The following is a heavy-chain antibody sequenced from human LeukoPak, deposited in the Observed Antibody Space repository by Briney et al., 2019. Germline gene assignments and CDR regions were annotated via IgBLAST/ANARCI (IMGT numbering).Heavy chain of an antibody. J-gene: IGHJ4*02. CDR2: ISSSSSSI. CDR1: GFTFSSYS. CDR3: ARELDYGEVDY. Sequence: PGGSLRLSCAASGFTFSSYSMNWVRQAPGKGLEWVSSISSSSSSIYYADSVKGRFTISRDNAKNSLYLQMNRLRAEDTAVYYCARELDYGEVDYWGQGTLVTVSS. D-gene: IGHD4-17*01. V-gene: IGHV3-21*01.